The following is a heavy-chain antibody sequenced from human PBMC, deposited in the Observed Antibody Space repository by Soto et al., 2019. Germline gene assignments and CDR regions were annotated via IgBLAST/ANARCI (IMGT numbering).Heavy chain of an antibody. CDR2: INAGNGNT. D-gene: IGHD4-17*01. J-gene: IGHJ6*02. V-gene: IGHV1-3*01. CDR3: ARVLLTTVVTPGLSGMDV. Sequence: GASVKVSCKASGYTFTSYAMHWVRQAPGQRLEWMGWINAGNGNTKYSQKFQGRVTITRDTSASTAYMELSSLRSEDTAVYYCARVLLTTVVTPGLSGMDVWGQGTTVTVSS. CDR1: GYTFTSYA.